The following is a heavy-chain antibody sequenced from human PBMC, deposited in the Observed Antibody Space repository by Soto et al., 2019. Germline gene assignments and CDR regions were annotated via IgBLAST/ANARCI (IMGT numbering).Heavy chain of an antibody. D-gene: IGHD3-22*01. J-gene: IGHJ5*02. Sequence: ASVKVSCKASGYTFTSYGISWVRQAPGQGLEWMGWISAYDGNTNYAQKLQGRVTMTTDTSTSTAYMELRSLRSDDTAVYYCARDRRLTEYYYDSSYWFDPWGQGTLVTVSS. CDR1: GYTFTSYG. V-gene: IGHV1-18*04. CDR2: ISAYDGNT. CDR3: ARDRRLTEYYYDSSYWFDP.